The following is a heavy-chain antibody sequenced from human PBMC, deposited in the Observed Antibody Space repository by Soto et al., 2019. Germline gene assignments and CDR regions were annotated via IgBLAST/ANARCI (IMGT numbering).Heavy chain of an antibody. CDR1: GGSISSGDYY. D-gene: IGHD3-16*02. J-gene: IGHJ4*02. CDR3: AREVIAAQAKIDY. V-gene: IGHV4-30-4*01. CDR2: IYYSGST. Sequence: QVQLQESGPGLVKPSQTLSLTCTVSGGSISSGDYYWSWIRQPPGKGLEWIGYIYYSGSTYYKPSLKSRVTISVDTSKNQFSLKLSSVTAADTAVYYCAREVIAAQAKIDYWGQGTLVTVSS.